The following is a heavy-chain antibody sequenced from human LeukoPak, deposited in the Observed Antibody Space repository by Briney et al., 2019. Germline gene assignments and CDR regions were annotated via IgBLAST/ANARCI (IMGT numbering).Heavy chain of an antibody. Sequence: SETVSFKASVGTFSIYAICWVRQAPPQGLEWMGRVIPILGRANYAQKLQGRVTITADKSTSTAYMELSSLRSEDTAVYSCADAGSGQQLVPDYYNGMDVWGQGTPVTV. CDR3: ADAGSGQQLVPDYYNGMDV. CDR1: VGTFSIYA. J-gene: IGHJ6*02. V-gene: IGHV1-69*04. D-gene: IGHD6-13*01. CDR2: VIPILGRA.